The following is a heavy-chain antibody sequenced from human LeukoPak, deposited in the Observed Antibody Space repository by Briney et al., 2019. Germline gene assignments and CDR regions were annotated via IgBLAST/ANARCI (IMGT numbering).Heavy chain of an antibody. CDR3: VSWAGGNSDVASFDY. D-gene: IGHD2-21*01. V-gene: IGHV1-2*02. CDR1: GSIFRDYY. Sequence: ASVKVSCKASGSIFRDYYMHLGRQVPGRGFEWMGWISRRSGATKIAQKFQGRVTLTRDTSISTAYVELTNLASDDTAVYYCVSWAGGNSDVASFDYWGQGTLVLVSS. CDR2: ISRRSGAT. J-gene: IGHJ4*02.